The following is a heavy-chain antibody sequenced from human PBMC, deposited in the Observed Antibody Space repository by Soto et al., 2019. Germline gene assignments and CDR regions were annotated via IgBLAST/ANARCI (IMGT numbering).Heavy chain of an antibody. CDR1: GFTFSSYW. D-gene: IGHD5-12*01. CDR2: IKEDGSEK. CDR3: ALRGHLHH. J-gene: IGHJ1*01. V-gene: IGHV3-7*01. Sequence: GGSLRLSCAASGFTFSSYWMNWVRQAPGKGLEWVASIKEDGSEKYYVDSVKGRFTISRDNAKNSLYLQMNSLRAEDTAVYYCALRGHLHHWGPGPLVTVFS.